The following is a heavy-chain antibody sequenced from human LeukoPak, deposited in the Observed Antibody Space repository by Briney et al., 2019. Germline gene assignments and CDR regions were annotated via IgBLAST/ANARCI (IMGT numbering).Heavy chain of an antibody. Sequence: ASVKVSCKASGYTFTGYYMHWVRQAPGQGLEWMGWINPNSGGTNYAQKLQGRVTMTTDTSTSTAYTELRSLRSDDTAVYYCARDSIVVVPAALLYWGQGTLVTVSS. D-gene: IGHD2-2*01. V-gene: IGHV1-2*02. CDR1: GYTFTGYY. J-gene: IGHJ4*02. CDR2: INPNSGGT. CDR3: ARDSIVVVPAALLY.